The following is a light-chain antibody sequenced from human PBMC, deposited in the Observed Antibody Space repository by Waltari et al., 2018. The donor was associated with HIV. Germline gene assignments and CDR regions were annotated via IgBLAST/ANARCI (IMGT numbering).Light chain of an antibody. CDR3: YSEPGNGRV. J-gene: IGLJ3*02. V-gene: IGLV3-27*01. CDR1: VLSETF. Sequence: SVALTQPSSVSVSPGQTAPISCSGDVLSETFGRWFQQKPGQAPLLLIYRDIERPSGIPDRCSASKSGTTFTLTIIEAQTDDEAAYYCYSEPGNGRVFGGGTQLTVL. CDR2: RDI.